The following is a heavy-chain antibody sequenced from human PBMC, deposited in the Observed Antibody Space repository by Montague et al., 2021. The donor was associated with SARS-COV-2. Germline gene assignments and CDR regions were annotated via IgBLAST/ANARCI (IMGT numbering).Heavy chain of an antibody. CDR3: VRAGGNWYYFDY. J-gene: IGHJ4*02. V-gene: IGHV4-4*07. D-gene: IGHD3-16*01. Sequence: SETLSLTCSISGVSITSYYWCWVRQPAGQGLEWIGHIYASGSTNXSPSLKSRVRLSIDNPKNQFSLKLESLTAADTAVYYCVRAGGNWYYFDYWGQGALVTVSS. CDR2: IYASGST. CDR1: GVSITSYY.